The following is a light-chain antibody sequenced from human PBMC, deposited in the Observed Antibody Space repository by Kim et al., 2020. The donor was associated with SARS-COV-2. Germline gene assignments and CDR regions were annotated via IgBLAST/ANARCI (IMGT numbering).Light chain of an antibody. J-gene: IGLJ2*01. CDR1: SSDVGRYNF. CDR3: SSYASGTTVA. V-gene: IGLV2-14*03. CDR2: DVN. Sequence: GQSITISCTGTSSDVGRYNFVSWYQHHPGKAPRLMIYDVNRRPSGVSNRFSGSKSGNTASLTISGLQAEDEADYHCSSYASGTTVAFGGGTQLTVL.